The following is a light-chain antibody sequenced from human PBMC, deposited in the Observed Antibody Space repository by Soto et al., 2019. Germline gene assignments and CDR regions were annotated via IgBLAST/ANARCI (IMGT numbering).Light chain of an antibody. CDR3: AAWDDSLSGWV. V-gene: IGLV1-47*01. J-gene: IGLJ3*02. CDR2: XNN. Sequence: QSVLTQPXXXSXXPXXXXXIXXXXXXXXIGSNYVYWYQQLPGTAPKLLXYXNNQRPSGVPDRFXXSKSGTSASLAISGLRSEDEADYYCAAWDDSLSGWVXXGGTKLTVL. CDR1: XXXIGSNY.